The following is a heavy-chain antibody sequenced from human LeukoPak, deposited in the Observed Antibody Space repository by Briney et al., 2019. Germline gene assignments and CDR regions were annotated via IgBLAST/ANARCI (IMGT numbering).Heavy chain of an antibody. CDR3: ARDRARYSSGWWDY. Sequence: PGGSLRLSCAASGFTFSDFYMSWIRQTPGKGLEWVSYISSSSGHTEYADSVKGRFTISRDNAKNSLYLQMNSLRDEDTAVYYCARDRARYSSGWWDYWGQGTLATVSS. CDR1: GFTFSDFY. J-gene: IGHJ4*02. CDR2: ISSSSGHT. D-gene: IGHD6-19*01. V-gene: IGHV3-11*06.